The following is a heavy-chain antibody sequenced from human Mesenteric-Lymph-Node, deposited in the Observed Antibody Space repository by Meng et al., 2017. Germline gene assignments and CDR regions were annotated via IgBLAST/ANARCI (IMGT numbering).Heavy chain of an antibody. Sequence: SETLSLTCTVSGGSISSSSYYWGWIRQPPGKGLEWIGSIYYSGSTYYNPSLKSRVTISVDTSKNQFSLKLSSVTAADTAVYYCARDAYFDWSTENNWFDPWGQGTLVTVSS. CDR3: ARDAYFDWSTENNWFDP. CDR2: IYYSGST. D-gene: IGHD3-9*01. V-gene: IGHV4-39*07. CDR1: GGSISSSSYY. J-gene: IGHJ5*02.